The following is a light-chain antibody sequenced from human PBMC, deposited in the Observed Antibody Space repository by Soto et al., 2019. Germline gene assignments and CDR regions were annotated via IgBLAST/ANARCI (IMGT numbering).Light chain of an antibody. Sequence: EIVLTQSPGTLSLSPGERATFSCRASETVSSSYLAWYQKKPGQAPRLLIYGSSTRTTDIPDRFSGSGSGTDFTVTISRLEPEDFAVNYCQQSGRSSITFGQGTLLENK. CDR1: ETVSSSY. CDR3: QQSGRSSIT. CDR2: GSS. V-gene: IGKV3-20*01. J-gene: IGKJ5*01.